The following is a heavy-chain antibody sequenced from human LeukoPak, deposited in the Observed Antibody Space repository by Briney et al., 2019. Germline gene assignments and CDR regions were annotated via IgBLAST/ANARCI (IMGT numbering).Heavy chain of an antibody. CDR2: IASDGSYT. CDR1: GFVFSIYA. V-gene: IGHV3-30*04. CDR3: AREGTYSDYWSGYFEY. Sequence: GPLRLSCEGSGFVFSIYAIHWIRQSPDRGLDWVAVIASDGSYTDYVHSLKDRFTISRDNSKNTVYLDVTSLTPEDAAVYYCAREGTYSDYWSGYFEYWGQGTRVIVSS. J-gene: IGHJ4*02. D-gene: IGHD3-3*01.